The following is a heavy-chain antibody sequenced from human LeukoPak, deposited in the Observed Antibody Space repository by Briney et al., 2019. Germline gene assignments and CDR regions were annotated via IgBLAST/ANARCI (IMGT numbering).Heavy chain of an antibody. J-gene: IGHJ5*02. V-gene: IGHV4-4*07. CDR3: ARDYQYYDFWSGYRGFDP. CDR2: IYTSGST. Sequence: SETLSLTCTVSGGSISSYYWSWIRQPAGKGLEWIGRIYTSGSTNYNPSLKSRVTMPVDTSKNQFSLKLSSVTAADTAVYYCARDYQYYDFWSGYRGFDPWGQGTLVTVSS. D-gene: IGHD3-3*01. CDR1: GGSISSYY.